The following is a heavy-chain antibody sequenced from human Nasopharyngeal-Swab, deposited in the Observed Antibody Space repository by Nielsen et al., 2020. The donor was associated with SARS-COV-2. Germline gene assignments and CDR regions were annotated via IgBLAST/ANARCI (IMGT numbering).Heavy chain of an antibody. CDR1: GFTVTNNY. D-gene: IGHD1-20*01. Sequence: GESLKISCAASGFTVTNNYMTWVRQVPGKGLEWISHIYASGDTHTEDAVKGRFTISRDSSENTLYLEMNNLTPDDTATYYCAAPLTGLHYWGQGTLVTVSS. CDR2: IYASGDT. J-gene: IGHJ4*02. CDR3: AAPLTGLHY. V-gene: IGHV3-53*01.